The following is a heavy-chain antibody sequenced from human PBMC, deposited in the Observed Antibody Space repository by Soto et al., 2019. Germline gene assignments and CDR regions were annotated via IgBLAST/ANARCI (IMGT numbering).Heavy chain of an antibody. D-gene: IGHD5-18*01. Sequence: PGGSLRLSCAASGFTFSSYGMHWVRQAPGKGLEWVAVISYDGSNKYYADSVKGRFTIPRDNSKNTLYLQMNSLRAEDTAVYYCAKDLGFVYSYGYEADIYVWCQGTTLTVSS. CDR1: GFTFSSYG. J-gene: IGHJ6*02. V-gene: IGHV3-30*18. CDR3: AKDLGFVYSYGYEADIYV. CDR2: ISYDGSNK.